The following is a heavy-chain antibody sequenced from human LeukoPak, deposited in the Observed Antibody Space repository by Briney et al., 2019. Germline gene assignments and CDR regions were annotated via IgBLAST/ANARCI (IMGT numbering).Heavy chain of an antibody. CDR2: ISAGNGNT. CDR1: GYTFTSYD. Sequence: ASVKVSCKASGYTFTSYDINWVRQATGQGLEWMGWISAGNGNTKYSQNFQGRVTFISNTSATTAFMELSSLRSEDAAVYYCARDSGSGNNDYWGQGTLVTVSS. V-gene: IGHV1-3*01. J-gene: IGHJ4*02. CDR3: ARDSGSGNNDY. D-gene: IGHD1-26*01.